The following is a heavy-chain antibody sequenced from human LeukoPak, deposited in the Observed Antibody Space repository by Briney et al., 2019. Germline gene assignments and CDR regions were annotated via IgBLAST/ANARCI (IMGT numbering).Heavy chain of an antibody. V-gene: IGHV3-7*01. D-gene: IGHD3/OR15-3a*01. J-gene: IGHJ4*02. CDR1: GFVFSTYW. Sequence: GGSLRLSCAASGFVFSTYWMTWVRQAPGKGLEWVANINLDGTEEHYVDSSLKGRFTISRDNAKNPLYLQMTSLRVEDTAVYYCASGRHDFLHWGQGTLVTVSS. CDR3: ASGRHDFLH. CDR2: INLDGTEE.